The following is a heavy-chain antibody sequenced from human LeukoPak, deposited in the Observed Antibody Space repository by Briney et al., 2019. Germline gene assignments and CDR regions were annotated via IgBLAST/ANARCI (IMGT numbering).Heavy chain of an antibody. CDR1: GGSISSYY. Sequence: SETLSLTCTVSGGSISSYYWSWIRQPPGKGLEWIGYIYYSGSTNYNPSLKSRVTISVDTSKNQFSLKLSSVTAADTAVYYCARDRRGYYSRSVILATDAFDIWGQGTMVTVSS. CDR2: IYYSGST. V-gene: IGHV4-59*01. J-gene: IGHJ3*02. CDR3: ARDRRGYYSRSVILATDAFDI. D-gene: IGHD3-3*01.